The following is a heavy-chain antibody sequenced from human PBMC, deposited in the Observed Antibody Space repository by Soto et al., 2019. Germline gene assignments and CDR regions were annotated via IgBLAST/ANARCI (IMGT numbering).Heavy chain of an antibody. CDR3: AIPNAVGTKPDYYYYYGMDV. J-gene: IGHJ6*02. V-gene: IGHV1-69*13. Sequence: SVKVSCKASGGTFSSYAISWVRQAPGQGLEWMGGIIPIFGTANYAQKFQGRVTITADESTSTAYMELSSLRSEDTAVYYCAIPNAVGTKPDYYYYYGMDVWGQGTTVTVSS. CDR2: IIPIFGTA. D-gene: IGHD1-26*01. CDR1: GGTFSSYA.